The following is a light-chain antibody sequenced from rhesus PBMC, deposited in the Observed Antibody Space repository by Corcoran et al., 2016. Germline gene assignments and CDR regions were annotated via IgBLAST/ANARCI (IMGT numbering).Light chain of an antibody. V-gene: IGKV3-10*01. J-gene: IGKJ2*01. CDR1: QSVSSY. CDR3: YQHSSGYS. Sequence: QVILTQSPATLSLSPGERATLSCRASQSVSSYLAWYQQKPGPAPRLLTYCASRRATGIPDRFSGSGFGTDFTLTISSLEPEDVGVYHCYQHSSGYSFGQETKVEIK. CDR2: CAS.